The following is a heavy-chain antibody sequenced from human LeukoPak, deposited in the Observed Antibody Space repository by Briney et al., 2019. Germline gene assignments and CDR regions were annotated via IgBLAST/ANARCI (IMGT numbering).Heavy chain of an antibody. CDR1: GFTFSSYS. V-gene: IGHV3-30*03. CDR3: ARDIPARIAVAVRALDY. J-gene: IGHJ4*02. Sequence: PGGSLRLSCAASGFTFSSYSMNWVRQAPGKGLEWVAVISYDGSNKYYADSVKGRFTISRDNSKNTLYLQMNSLRAEDTAVYYCARDIPARIAVAVRALDYWGQGTLVTVSS. CDR2: ISYDGSNK. D-gene: IGHD6-19*01.